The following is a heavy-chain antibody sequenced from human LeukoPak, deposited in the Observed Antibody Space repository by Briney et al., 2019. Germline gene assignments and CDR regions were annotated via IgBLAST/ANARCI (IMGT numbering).Heavy chain of an antibody. CDR3: ASTATIAAASFDP. Sequence: GGSLRLSCAASGFTFSSYSMNWVRQAPGKGLEWVSSISSRSSYIYYADSVKGRFTISRDNAKNPLYLQMNSLRAEDTAVYYCASTATIAAASFDPWGQGTLVTVSS. CDR1: GFTFSSYS. D-gene: IGHD6-13*01. CDR2: ISSRSSYI. J-gene: IGHJ5*02. V-gene: IGHV3-21*01.